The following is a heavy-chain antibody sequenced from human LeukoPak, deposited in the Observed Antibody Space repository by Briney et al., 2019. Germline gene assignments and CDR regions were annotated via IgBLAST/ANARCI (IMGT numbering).Heavy chain of an antibody. CDR1: GGSISSYY. J-gene: IGHJ4*02. Sequence: PSETLSLTCTVSGGSISSYYWSWIRQPPGKGLEWIGYIYYSGSTNCNPSLKSRVTISVDTSKNQFSLKLSSVTAADTAVYYCARDRGGYSSSWYDYWGQGTLVTVSS. V-gene: IGHV4-59*01. CDR3: ARDRGGYSSSWYDY. D-gene: IGHD6-13*01. CDR2: IYYSGST.